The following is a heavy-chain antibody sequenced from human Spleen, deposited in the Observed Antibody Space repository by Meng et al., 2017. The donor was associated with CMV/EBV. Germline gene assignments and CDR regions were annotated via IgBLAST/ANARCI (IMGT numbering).Heavy chain of an antibody. CDR1: GGSISSYY. J-gene: IGHJ4*02. D-gene: IGHD3-22*01. CDR3: AKDRGYYYDSSGYVAGVFDY. Sequence: VHLQESVPVLLTPSVTPSLTCTVAGGSISSYYCSWIRQPAGKGLEWVSYISSSSSYTNYADSVKGRFTISRDNSLYLQMNSLRAEDTAVYYCAKDRGYYYDSSGYVAGVFDYWGQGTLVTVSS. CDR2: ISSSSSYT. V-gene: IGHV3-11*05.